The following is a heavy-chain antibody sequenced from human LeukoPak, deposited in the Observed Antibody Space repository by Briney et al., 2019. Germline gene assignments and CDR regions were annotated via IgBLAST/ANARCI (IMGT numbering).Heavy chain of an antibody. CDR1: GGSISSSSYY. Sequence: PSETLSLTCTVSGGSISSSSYYWGWIRQPPGMGLEWIGSIYYSGTTCYNPSLKSRVTISVDTSKNQFSLKLNSMTAADTAVYYCARGGTYALVWGQGTLVTVSS. J-gene: IGHJ4*02. V-gene: IGHV4-39*07. D-gene: IGHD3-16*01. CDR2: IYYSGTT. CDR3: ARGGTYALV.